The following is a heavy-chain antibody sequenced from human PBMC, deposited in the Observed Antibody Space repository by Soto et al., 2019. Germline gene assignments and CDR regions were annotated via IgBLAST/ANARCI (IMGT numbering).Heavy chain of an antibody. CDR1: GYTLTGYY. J-gene: IGHJ6*02. Sequence: ASVKVCCKDSGYTLTGYYMHWVRQAKKQGLEWMGWINPNSGGTNYAQKFQGWVTMTRDTSISTAYMELSRLRSDDTAVYYCARDGRFGSYYYYGMDVWGQGTTVTVSS. V-gene: IGHV1-2*04. CDR3: ARDGRFGSYYYYGMDV. D-gene: IGHD3-10*01. CDR2: INPNSGGT.